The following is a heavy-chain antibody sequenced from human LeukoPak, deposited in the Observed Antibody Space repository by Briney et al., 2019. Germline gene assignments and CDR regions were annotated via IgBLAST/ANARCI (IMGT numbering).Heavy chain of an antibody. Sequence: GASVKVSCKASGYTFTSYAMHWVRQAPGQRLEWMGWISAHNGNTNYAQNVQGRVTITTDTSTSTAYMELRSLRSDDTAVYSCARTDYGDYSYYFDYWGQGTLVTVSS. CDR1: GYTFTSYA. V-gene: IGHV1-18*01. D-gene: IGHD4-17*01. J-gene: IGHJ4*02. CDR2: ISAHNGNT. CDR3: ARTDYGDYSYYFDY.